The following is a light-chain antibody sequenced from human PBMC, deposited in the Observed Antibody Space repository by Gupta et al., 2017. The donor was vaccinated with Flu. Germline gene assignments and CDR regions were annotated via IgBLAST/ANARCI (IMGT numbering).Light chain of an antibody. CDR1: NLGEKY. V-gene: IGLV3-1*01. Sequence: SPGQTASISCSGDNLGEKYASWYQQKPGQSPVLVIYQDTKRPSGIPERFSGSNSGNKANLTISGTQAMDEADDYCQAWDSGTVVFGGGTKLTVL. CDR3: QAWDSGTVV. CDR2: QDT. J-gene: IGLJ3*02.